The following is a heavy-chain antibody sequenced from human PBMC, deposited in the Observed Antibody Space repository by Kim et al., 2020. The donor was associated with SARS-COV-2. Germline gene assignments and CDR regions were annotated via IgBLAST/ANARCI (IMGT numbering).Heavy chain of an antibody. J-gene: IGHJ6*03. CDR2: ISSNGGST. D-gene: IGHD3-9*01. CDR1: GFTFSSYA. V-gene: IGHV3-64*01. CDR3: ARGAGYDILTGYPQYYYMDV. Sequence: GGSLRLSCAASGFTFSSYAMHWVRQAPGNGLEYVSAISSNGGSTYYANSVKGRFTISRDNSKNTLYLQMGSLRAEDMAVYYCARGAGYDILTGYPQYYYMDVWGKGTTVTVPS.